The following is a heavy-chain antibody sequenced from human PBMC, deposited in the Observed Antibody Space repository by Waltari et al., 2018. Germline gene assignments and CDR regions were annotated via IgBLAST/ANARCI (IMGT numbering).Heavy chain of an antibody. Sequence: QVQLVESGGGVVQPGRSLRLSCAASGFTFSSYAMPWVRQAPGRGLEWVAVISYDGSNKYYADSVKGRFTISRDNSKNTLYLQMNSLRAEDTAVYYCARGEGHYLTHYYDSSGYFCWGQGTLVTVSS. CDR2: ISYDGSNK. D-gene: IGHD3-22*01. V-gene: IGHV3-30-3*01. CDR3: ARGEGHYLTHYYDSSGYFC. J-gene: IGHJ4*02. CDR1: GFTFSSYA.